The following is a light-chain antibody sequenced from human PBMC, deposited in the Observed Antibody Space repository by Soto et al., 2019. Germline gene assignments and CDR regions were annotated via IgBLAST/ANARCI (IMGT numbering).Light chain of an antibody. Sequence: DIQLTQSPPTLSASVGDRVTITYRASQSIRYYLAWYQQMPGKAPKLLIYGASSLQSGVPSRFSGSGSGTEFTLTISSLQPDDFATYFCQHHNSYSQTFGQGTKVDI. J-gene: IGKJ1*01. V-gene: IGKV1-5*01. CDR1: QSIRYY. CDR3: QHHNSYSQT. CDR2: GAS.